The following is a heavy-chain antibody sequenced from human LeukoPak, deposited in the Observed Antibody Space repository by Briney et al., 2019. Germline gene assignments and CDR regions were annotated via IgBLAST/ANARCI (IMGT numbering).Heavy chain of an antibody. D-gene: IGHD3-10*01. CDR2: IKQDGSEE. CDR1: GSTFRSNW. V-gene: IGHV3-7*01. CDR3: ALGSYFDY. J-gene: IGHJ4*02. Sequence: GGSLRLSCVVSGSTFRSNWMNWVRQAPGKGLEWVANIKQDGSEEHYANSVKGRFTISRDNSKNSLFLQMNSLRAEDTAVYYCALGSYFDYWGQGALVTVSS.